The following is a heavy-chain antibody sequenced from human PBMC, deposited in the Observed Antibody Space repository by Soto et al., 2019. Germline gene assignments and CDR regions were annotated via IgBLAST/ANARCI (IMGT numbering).Heavy chain of an antibody. CDR1: GGSVSSGSYY. CDR2: VYYPGST. J-gene: IGHJ3*02. D-gene: IGHD3-3*01. V-gene: IGHV4-61*01. CDR3: ASPSVGVLRDDAFHI. Sequence: QAQLQESGPGLVKPSETLSLTCTDCGGSVSSGSYYWTWIRQPPVKGLEYIGFVYYPGSTIYNPSLESRVTRSIDTSKNQFSRKLRSGTAADTAVDYCASPSVGVLRDDAFHIWGQGTMVTVSS.